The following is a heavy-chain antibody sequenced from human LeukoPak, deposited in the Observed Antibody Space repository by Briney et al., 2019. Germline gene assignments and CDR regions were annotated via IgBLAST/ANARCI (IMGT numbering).Heavy chain of an antibody. D-gene: IGHD5-12*01. CDR3: ARGGGYDSDY. V-gene: IGHV4-30-4*08. CDR2: IYHSGST. J-gene: IGHJ4*02. Sequence: PSQTLSLTCTVSGGSISSSDYYWRWIRQPPGKGLEWIGYIYHSGSTYYNPSHKSRVTISVDTSKNQFSLKLSSVTAADTAVYYCARGGGYDSDYWGQGTLVTVSS. CDR1: GGSISSSDYY.